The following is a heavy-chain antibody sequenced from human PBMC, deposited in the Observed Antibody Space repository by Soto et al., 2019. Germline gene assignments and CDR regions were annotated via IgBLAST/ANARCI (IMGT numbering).Heavy chain of an antibody. D-gene: IGHD3-3*01. CDR1: GGTFSSYA. CDR2: IIPIFGTA. J-gene: IGHJ5*02. Sequence: QVQLVQSGAEVKKPGSSVKVSCKASGGTFSSYAISWVRQAPGQGLGWMGGIIPIFGTANYEQKFQGRVTITADESTSTAYMGLRSLRSEDTAVYYCARARITIFGVVILAASGFDPWGQGTLVTVSS. V-gene: IGHV1-69*01. CDR3: ARARITIFGVVILAASGFDP.